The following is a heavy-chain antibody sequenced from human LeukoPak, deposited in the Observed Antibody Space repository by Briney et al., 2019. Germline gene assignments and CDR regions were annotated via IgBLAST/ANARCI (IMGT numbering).Heavy chain of an antibody. CDR2: IIPIFGTA. CDR1: GGTFSSYA. V-gene: IGHV1-69*01. J-gene: IGHJ6*02. D-gene: IGHD2-2*01. Sequence: GASVKVSCKASGGTFSSYAISWVRQAPGQGLEWMGGIIPIFGTANYAQKFQGRVTITADESTSTAYMELSSLRSEDTAVYYCARAGYCSSTSCYLSGMDVWGQGTTVTVSS. CDR3: ARAGYCSSTSCYLSGMDV.